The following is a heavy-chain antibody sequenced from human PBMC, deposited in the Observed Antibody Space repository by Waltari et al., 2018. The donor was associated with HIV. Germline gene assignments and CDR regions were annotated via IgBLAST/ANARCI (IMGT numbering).Heavy chain of an antibody. J-gene: IGHJ4*02. Sequence: QVQLVQSGAEVKKPGASVKVSCKASGYTFTAYYMHSVRQAPGQGLEWMGRINLNSGDTNYGQKFQGRVTMTRDTSISTAYMELSRLRSDDTAVYYCARDSYYYDSSGFFPDFWGQGTLVTVSS. CDR2: INLNSGDT. CDR1: GYTFTAYY. CDR3: ARDSYYYDSSGFFPDF. V-gene: IGHV1-2*06. D-gene: IGHD3-22*01.